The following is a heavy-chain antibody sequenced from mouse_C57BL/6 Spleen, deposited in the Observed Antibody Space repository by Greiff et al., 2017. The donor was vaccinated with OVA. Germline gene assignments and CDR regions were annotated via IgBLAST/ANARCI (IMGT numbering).Heavy chain of an antibody. CDR1: GYTFTRSW. V-gene: IGHV1-50*01. D-gene: IGHD2-2*01. CDR3: ARMGGYDPFAY. CDR2: IDPSDSYT. Sequence: QVQLQQPGAELVKPGASVKLSCKASGYTFTRSWMQWVKQRPGQGLEWIGEIDPSDSYTNYNQKFKGKATLTVDTSSSTAYMQLSSLTSEDSAVYYCARMGGYDPFAYWGQGTLVTVSA. J-gene: IGHJ3*01.